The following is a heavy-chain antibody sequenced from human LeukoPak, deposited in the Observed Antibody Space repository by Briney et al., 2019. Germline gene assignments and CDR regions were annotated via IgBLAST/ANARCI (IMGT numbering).Heavy chain of an antibody. CDR1: GFTFSDFY. D-gene: IGHD1-26*01. CDR2: ITETGSTI. Sequence: GGSLRLSCAASGFTFSDFYMSWIRQTPGKGLEWVSSITETGSTIYYADSVKGRFTISRDNAKNSLFLQMNSLRVEDTAVYYCARFRVGARGYRFDYWGQGTLVTVSS. CDR3: ARFRVGARGYRFDY. V-gene: IGHV3-11*01. J-gene: IGHJ4*02.